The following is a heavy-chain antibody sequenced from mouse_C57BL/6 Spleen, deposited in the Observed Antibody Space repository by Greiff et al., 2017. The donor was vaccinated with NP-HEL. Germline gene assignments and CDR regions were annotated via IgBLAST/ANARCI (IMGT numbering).Heavy chain of an antibody. CDR1: GYALSSSW. V-gene: IGHV1-82*01. Sequence: QVHVKQSGPELLKPGPSVKLSCKASGYALSSSWMNGVKLRPGKGLEWIGRVNPGYGDTNYNQKFKGKATLTVDTSSSTADMQLSSLTSEDSAVYYCARSGYGAFSYWGHGTLVTVSA. CDR2: VNPGYGDT. D-gene: IGHD1-1*02. CDR3: ARSGYGAFSY. J-gene: IGHJ3*01.